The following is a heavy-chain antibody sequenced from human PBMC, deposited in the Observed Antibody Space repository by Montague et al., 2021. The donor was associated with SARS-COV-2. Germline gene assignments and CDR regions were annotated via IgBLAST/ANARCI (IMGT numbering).Heavy chain of an antibody. J-gene: IGHJ6*02. CDR3: ARDRDWDDWCGMDV. CDR2: ISSSGGGSTK. D-gene: IGHD2-21*01. Sequence: SLRLSCAASGFIFSSHEMNWVRQAPGKGLEWISYISSSGGGSTKHYTDXVKGRFTISRDNAKNSLYLQMNSLRVEDTAIYYCARDRDWDDWCGMDVWGQGTTVTVSS. V-gene: IGHV3-48*03. CDR1: GFIFSSHE.